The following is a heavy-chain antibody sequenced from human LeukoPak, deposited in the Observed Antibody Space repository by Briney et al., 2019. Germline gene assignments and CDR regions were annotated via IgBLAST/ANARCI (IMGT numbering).Heavy chain of an antibody. CDR2: IYYSGST. CDR3: ASRGRGVGGAFDI. V-gene: IGHV4-39*01. Sequence: SETLSLTCTVSGGSISSSSYYWGWIRQPPGKGLEWIGSIYYSGSTYYNPSLKSRVTISVDTSKNQFSLKLSSVAAADTAVYYCASRGRGVGGAFDIWGQGTMVTVSS. J-gene: IGHJ3*02. D-gene: IGHD3-10*01. CDR1: GGSISSSSYY.